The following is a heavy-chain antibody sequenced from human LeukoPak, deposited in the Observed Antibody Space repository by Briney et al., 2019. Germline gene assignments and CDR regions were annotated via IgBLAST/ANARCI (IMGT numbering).Heavy chain of an antibody. CDR2: ISSSSSYI. J-gene: IGHJ3*02. CDR3: ARAGLGAFDI. V-gene: IGHV3-21*04. CDR1: GFTVSTNC. Sequence: GGSLRLSCAASGFTVSTNCMIWVRQPPGKGLEWVSSISSSSSYIYYAESVKGRFTISRDNAENSLYLQMNSLRAEDTALYYCARAGLGAFDIWGQGTMVTVSS.